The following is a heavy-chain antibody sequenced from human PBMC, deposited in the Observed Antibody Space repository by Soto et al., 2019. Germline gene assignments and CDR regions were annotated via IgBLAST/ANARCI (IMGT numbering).Heavy chain of an antibody. CDR2: ISDTGGST. CDR3: LSKVPSGPWRA. D-gene: IGHD6-25*01. CDR1: GFTFKKHA. V-gene: IGHV3-64D*06. Sequence: GGSLRLSCSASGFTFKKHAMHWVRQAPGTGLEYVSGISDTGGSTFHADSVKGRFTISRDNARGTLFLQMSSLRGDDTAVYYCLSKVPSGPWRAWGQGTLVTASS. J-gene: IGHJ5*02.